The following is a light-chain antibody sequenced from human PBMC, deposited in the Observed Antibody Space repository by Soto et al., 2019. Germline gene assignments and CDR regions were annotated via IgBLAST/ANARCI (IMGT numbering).Light chain of an antibody. J-gene: IGKJ1*01. CDR1: QSVSIN. Sequence: EILLTQSPCTLSLSAVGIATLWFRASQSVSINLAWYQQKPGQAPRLLIYGASTRATGIPARFSGSGSGTEFTLTINSLQSEDFAVYYCQQYNNWPRTFGQGTKVDIK. CDR3: QQYNNWPRT. V-gene: IGKV3-15*01. CDR2: GAS.